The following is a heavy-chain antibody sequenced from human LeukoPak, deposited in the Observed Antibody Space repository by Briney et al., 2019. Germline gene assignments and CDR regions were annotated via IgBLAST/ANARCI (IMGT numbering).Heavy chain of an antibody. CDR3: ARDSGGAGSYPQ. Sequence: ASVTLSCKTSGYTFANYGISWLRQAPGQGIEWLGWISGYNDRPSYAQKVQGRLTVTTDASTRTAYMELRSLTSDDTAMYYCARDSGGAGSYPQWGQGTLVTVSS. CDR2: ISGYNDRP. V-gene: IGHV1-18*04. J-gene: IGHJ4*02. D-gene: IGHD3-10*01. CDR1: GYTFANYG.